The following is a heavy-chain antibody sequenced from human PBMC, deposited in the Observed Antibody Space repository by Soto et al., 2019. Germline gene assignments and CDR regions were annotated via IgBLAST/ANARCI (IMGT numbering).Heavy chain of an antibody. Sequence: GASVKVSCKASGYSLTNNDVSWVRQATGKGLEGMGWMNPGSGDTGYVQKFQGRVTMTRDISIATAYMELSSLRSADTAIYYCARMATFGSLNWFDPWGQGTLVTVSS. V-gene: IGHV1-8*01. J-gene: IGHJ5*02. CDR2: MNPGSGDT. CDR1: GYSLTNND. D-gene: IGHD3-16*01. CDR3: ARMATFGSLNWFDP.